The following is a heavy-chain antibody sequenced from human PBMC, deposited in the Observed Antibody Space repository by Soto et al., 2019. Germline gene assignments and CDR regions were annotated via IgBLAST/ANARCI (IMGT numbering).Heavy chain of an antibody. D-gene: IGHD6-13*01. V-gene: IGHV1-69*13. Sequence: SVKVSCKASGGTFSSYAISWVRQAPGQGLEWMGGIIPIFGTANYAQKFQGRVTITADESTSTAYMELSSLRSEDTAVYYCARRLIAAAGLRLYEYYYDDYGMDVWGQGTTVTDSS. CDR3: ARRLIAAAGLRLYEYYYDDYGMDV. J-gene: IGHJ6*02. CDR1: GGTFSSYA. CDR2: IIPIFGTA.